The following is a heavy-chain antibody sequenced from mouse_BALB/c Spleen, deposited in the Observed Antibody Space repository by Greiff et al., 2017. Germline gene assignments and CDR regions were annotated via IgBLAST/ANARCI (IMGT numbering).Heavy chain of an antibody. V-gene: IGHV1-15*01. CDR1: GYTFTDYE. CDR3: ITDYYGSSSWFAY. CDR2: IDPETGGT. J-gene: IGHJ3*01. D-gene: IGHD1-1*01. Sequence: VKLQQSGAELVRPGASVTLSCKASGYTFTDYEMHWVKQTPVHGLEWIGAIDPETGGTAYNQKFKGKATLTADKSSSTAYMELRSLTSEDSAVYYCITDYYGSSSWFAYWGQGTLVTVSA.